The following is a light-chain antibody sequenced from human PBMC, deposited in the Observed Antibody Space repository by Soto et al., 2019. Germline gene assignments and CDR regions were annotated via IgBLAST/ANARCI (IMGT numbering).Light chain of an antibody. CDR3: QQYNSYST. CDR2: AAS. Sequence: DIQLTQSPSSLSASVGERVTLTCRASQTISNYLNWYQQKPGKAPKLLIYAASSLQSGVPSRFSGSGSGTDFTLSISSLQPDDFATYYCQQYNSYSTFGQGTKVDI. V-gene: IGKV1-39*01. CDR1: QTISNY. J-gene: IGKJ1*01.